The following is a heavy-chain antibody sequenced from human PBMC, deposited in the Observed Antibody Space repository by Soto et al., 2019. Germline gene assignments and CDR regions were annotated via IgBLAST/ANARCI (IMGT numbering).Heavy chain of an antibody. D-gene: IGHD3-16*02. CDR1: GYGFATRW. Sequence: GGSLKISWKGSGYGFATRWIGWVRQMRGKCREWMGIIYPGDSGTRYSPAFQGQVASAVAKSISPVYLKWNSLKAQDTAIYYCARQGYEYIWGTYPGLDYWGQGTLVTVSS. CDR2: IYPGDSGT. CDR3: ARQGYEYIWGTYPGLDY. V-gene: IGHV5-51*01. J-gene: IGHJ4*02.